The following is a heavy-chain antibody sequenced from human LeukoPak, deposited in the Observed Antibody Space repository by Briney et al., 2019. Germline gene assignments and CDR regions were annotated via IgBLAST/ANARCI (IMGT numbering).Heavy chain of an antibody. CDR2: MNPNSGHT. Sequence: ASVKVSCKASGYTFTSYDINWVRQATGQGLEWMGWMNPNSGHTGYAQKFQGRVTITRDTSISTAYMELSSLRSEDTAVYYCASSWQQLVPDDYWGQGTLVPVSS. D-gene: IGHD6-6*01. CDR3: ASSWQQLVPDDY. J-gene: IGHJ4*02. CDR1: GYTFTSYD. V-gene: IGHV1-8*03.